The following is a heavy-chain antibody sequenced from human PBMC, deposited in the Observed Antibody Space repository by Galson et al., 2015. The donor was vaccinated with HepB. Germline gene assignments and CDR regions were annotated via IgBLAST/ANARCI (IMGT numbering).Heavy chain of an antibody. D-gene: IGHD3-3*01. CDR2: INAGNGNT. V-gene: IGHV1-3*01. Sequence: SVKVSCKASGYTFTSYAMHWVRQAPGQRLEWMGWINAGNGNTKYSQKFQGRVTITRDTSASTAYMELSSLRSEDTAVYYCARDRTSNPFWSGSYYGMDVWGQGTTVTVSS. CDR1: GYTFTSYA. CDR3: ARDRTSNPFWSGSYYGMDV. J-gene: IGHJ6*02.